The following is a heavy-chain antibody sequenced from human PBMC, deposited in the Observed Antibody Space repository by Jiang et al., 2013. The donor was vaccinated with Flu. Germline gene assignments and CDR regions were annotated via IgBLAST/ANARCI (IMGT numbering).Heavy chain of an antibody. CDR1: GGSVSSGSYY. D-gene: IGHD3-3*01. CDR2: IYYSGST. CDR3: ARDGGLEWFDY. V-gene: IGHV4-61*01. J-gene: IGHJ4*02. Sequence: LLKPSETLSLTCTVSGGSVSSGSYYWSWIRQPPGKGLEWIGYIYYSGSTNYNPSLKNRVTISVDTSKNQFSLKLSSVTAADTAVYYCARDGGLEWFDYWGQGTLVTVSS.